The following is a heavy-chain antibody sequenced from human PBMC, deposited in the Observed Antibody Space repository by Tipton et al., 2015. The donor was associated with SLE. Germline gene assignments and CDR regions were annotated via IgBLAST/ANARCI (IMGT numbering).Heavy chain of an antibody. CDR1: GDSISSYY. CDR2: IYISGST. V-gene: IGHV4-4*07. J-gene: IGHJ6*02. CDR3: ARWSPYYYGMDV. Sequence: TLSLTCTVSGDSISSYYWSWIRQPAGKGLEWIGRIYISGSTNYNPSLKSRVTISVDTFKNQFSLKLNSVTAADTAVYYCARWSPYYYGMDVWGQGTTVTVSS.